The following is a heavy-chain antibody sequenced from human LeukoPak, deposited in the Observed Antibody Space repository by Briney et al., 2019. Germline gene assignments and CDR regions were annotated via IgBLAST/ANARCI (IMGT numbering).Heavy chain of an antibody. Sequence: ASVKVSCKASGYTFTSWYMHWVRQAPGQGLEWMGIINPNGGSTTYPQRFQGRVTMTRDTSADTVYMELSSLRSEDTAVYYCARGPGWRSLYYFDYWGQGTLVTVSS. CDR1: GYTFTSWY. D-gene: IGHD1-14*01. CDR3: ARGPGWRSLYYFDY. J-gene: IGHJ4*02. CDR2: INPNGGST. V-gene: IGHV1-46*01.